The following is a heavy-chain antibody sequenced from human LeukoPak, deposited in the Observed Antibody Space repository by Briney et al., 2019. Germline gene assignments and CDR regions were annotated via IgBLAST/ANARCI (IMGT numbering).Heavy chain of an antibody. CDR1: GLTFSSYW. CDR2: INIGGSRT. Sequence: QPGGSLRLSCAASGLTFSSYWMYWVRQAPGKGRVWVSRINIGGSRTNSAASVKGRFTISRDNAKNTLYLQMNSLRAEDTAVYYCARRGYSAYDFWGQGTLVTVSS. CDR3: ARRGYSAYDF. D-gene: IGHD5-12*01. J-gene: IGHJ4*02. V-gene: IGHV3-74*01.